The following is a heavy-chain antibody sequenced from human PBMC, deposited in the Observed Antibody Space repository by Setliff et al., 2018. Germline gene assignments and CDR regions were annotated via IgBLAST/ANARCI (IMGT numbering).Heavy chain of an antibody. Sequence: SLRLSCAASGFTFDDYAMHWVRQAPGKGLEWVSGISWNSGSIGYADSVKGRFTISRDNAKNSLYLQMNSLRAEDTAVYYCARAPSSSSAGWFDPWGQGTLVTVSS. J-gene: IGHJ5*02. CDR2: ISWNSGSI. CDR1: GFTFDDYA. D-gene: IGHD6-6*01. CDR3: ARAPSSSSAGWFDP. V-gene: IGHV3-9*01.